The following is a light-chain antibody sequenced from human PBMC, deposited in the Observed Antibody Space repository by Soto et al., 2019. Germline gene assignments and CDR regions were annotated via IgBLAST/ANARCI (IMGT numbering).Light chain of an antibody. CDR2: GAS. CDR1: QSISDN. J-gene: IGKJ1*01. V-gene: IGKV3-15*01. CDR3: QQYDNWPWT. Sequence: EIVMTQSPATLSVSPGGRATLSCRSSQSISDNLAWYQQKPGKAPRLLIHGASTREPGFPARFSGSGSGTDFTLTISSLQSEDFAVYYCQQYDNWPWTFGQGTKVDIK.